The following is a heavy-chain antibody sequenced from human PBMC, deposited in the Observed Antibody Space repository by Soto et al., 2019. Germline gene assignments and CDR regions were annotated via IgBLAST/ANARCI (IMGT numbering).Heavy chain of an antibody. Sequence: QITLKESGPTQVNPTQTLTLTCSFSGFSLNTDGEGVGWVRQPPGEALEWLALIYWDDDERYSPSLKTRLTITKDTSKNQVVLIMTNMEHVDTATYYCAHSRNLITEDAQVGDFDYWGQGTLVTVSS. V-gene: IGHV2-5*02. D-gene: IGHD3-10*01. CDR3: AHSRNLITEDAQVGDFDY. CDR2: IYWDDDE. J-gene: IGHJ4*02. CDR1: GFSLNTDGEG.